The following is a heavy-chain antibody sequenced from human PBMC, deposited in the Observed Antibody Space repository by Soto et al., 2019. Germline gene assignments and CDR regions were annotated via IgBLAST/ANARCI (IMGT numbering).Heavy chain of an antibody. CDR3: AILNAASGSY. D-gene: IGHD5-12*01. V-gene: IGHV3-23*01. Sequence: GGSLRLSCTASGFTFSNLAITWVRQALGKGLEWVSSIDAGGGTTHYADCVKGRFTISRDNSKNTLYLQMNSLRAEDTAVYYCAILNAASGSYWGQGSLVTLSS. J-gene: IGHJ4*02. CDR1: GFTFSNLA. CDR2: IDAGGGTT.